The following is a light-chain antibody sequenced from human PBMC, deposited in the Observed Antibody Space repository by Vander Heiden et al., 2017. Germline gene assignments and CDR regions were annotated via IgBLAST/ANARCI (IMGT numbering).Light chain of an antibody. Sequence: SSGLPQDPPVSLALGQTVRTPCQGDSLRSYYASWYQQKPGQAPVLVIYGKNNRPSGIPDRFSGPSSGNTDSLTITGAQAEDEADYYCNSRDSSGNLVVFGGGTKLTVL. V-gene: IGLV3-19*01. CDR1: SLRSYY. CDR2: GKN. CDR3: NSRDSSGNLVV. J-gene: IGLJ2*01.